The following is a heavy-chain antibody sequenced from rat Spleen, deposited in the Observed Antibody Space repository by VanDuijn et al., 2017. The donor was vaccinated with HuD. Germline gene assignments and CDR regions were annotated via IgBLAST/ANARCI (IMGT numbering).Heavy chain of an antibody. D-gene: IGHD1-1*01. V-gene: IGHV3-1*01. CDR2: IDYSGDT. Sequence: EVQLQESGPGLVKPSQSLSLTCSVTGYSITSRYWGWIRKFPGNKMEWMGHIDYSGDTNYNPPLKSRISIARDTSKNQFFLQLNSVTTEDTATYYCAKWGGDGWYFDFWGPGTMVTVSS. CDR3: AKWGGDGWYFDF. CDR1: GYSITSRY. J-gene: IGHJ1*01.